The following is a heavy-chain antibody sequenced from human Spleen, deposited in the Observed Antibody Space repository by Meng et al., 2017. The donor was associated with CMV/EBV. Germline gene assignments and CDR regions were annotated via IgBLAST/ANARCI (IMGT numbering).Heavy chain of an antibody. CDR2: INSDGSST. D-gene: IGHD3-10*01. J-gene: IGHJ4*02. Sequence: GGSLRLSCAASGFTFSNYWMHWVRQAPGKGLVWVSCINSDGSSTSFADSVKGRFSISRDNAKNTLYLQMNSLRAEDTAVYYCAKGSGQGGQGTLVTVSS. CDR1: GFTFSNYW. V-gene: IGHV3-74*01. CDR3: AKGSGQ.